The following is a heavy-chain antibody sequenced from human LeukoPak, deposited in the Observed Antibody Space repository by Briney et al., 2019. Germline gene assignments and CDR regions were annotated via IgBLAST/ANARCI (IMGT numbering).Heavy chain of an antibody. CDR1: GFTFSSYA. J-gene: IGHJ3*01. V-gene: IGHV3-23*01. Sequence: GGSLRLSCEASGFTFSSYAMAWVRQAPGKGLDRVSVIGASGADTYYSDSAKGRFTVSRDNSKDTLFLHMSSLRAEDTAVYFCATRPRDSSGYYLGAFDGWGQGTTVTVSS. CDR2: IGASGADT. CDR3: ATRPRDSSGYYLGAFDG. D-gene: IGHD3-22*01.